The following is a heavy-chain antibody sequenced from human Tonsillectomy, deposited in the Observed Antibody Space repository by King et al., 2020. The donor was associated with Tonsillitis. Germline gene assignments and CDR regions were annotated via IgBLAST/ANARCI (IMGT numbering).Heavy chain of an antibody. J-gene: IGHJ5*02. CDR3: VRTSLGVWFDP. D-gene: IGHD3-16*01. CDR2: VYLGDSDA. V-gene: IGHV5-51*01. Sequence: QLVQSGAEVKKPGESLKISCTGSGYSFTNSWIAWVRQMPGKGLEWMGIVYLGDSDAKYSPSFQGHVTISADKSISTAYLQWNSLKASDTAMYYCVRTSLGVWFDPGAREPWSPSPQ. CDR1: GYSFTNSW.